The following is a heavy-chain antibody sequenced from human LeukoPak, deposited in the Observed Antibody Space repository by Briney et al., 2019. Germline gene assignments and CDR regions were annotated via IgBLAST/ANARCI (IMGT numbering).Heavy chain of an antibody. D-gene: IGHD2-21*01. J-gene: IGHJ2*01. Sequence: GGSLRLSCAASGFTVSSNYMSWVRQAPGKGLEWVSLIYSGGSTYYADSVKGRFTISRDNSKNTLYLQMNSLRAEDTAVYYCAKDLFLWYFDLWGRGTLVTVSS. CDR1: GFTVSSNY. CDR3: AKDLFLWYFDL. V-gene: IGHV3-53*01. CDR2: IYSGGST.